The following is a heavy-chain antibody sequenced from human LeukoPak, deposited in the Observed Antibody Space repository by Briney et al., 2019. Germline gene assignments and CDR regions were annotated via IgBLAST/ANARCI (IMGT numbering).Heavy chain of an antibody. V-gene: IGHV3-30*18. CDR2: ISYDGSNK. CDR3: AKDLATVTTNLVDY. D-gene: IGHD4-17*01. Sequence: PGGSLRLSCAASGFTFSSYGMHWVRQAPGKGLEWVAVISYDGSNKYYADSVKGRFTISRDNSKNTLYLQMNSLRAGDTAVYYCAKDLATVTTNLVDYRGQGTLVTVSS. J-gene: IGHJ4*02. CDR1: GFTFSSYG.